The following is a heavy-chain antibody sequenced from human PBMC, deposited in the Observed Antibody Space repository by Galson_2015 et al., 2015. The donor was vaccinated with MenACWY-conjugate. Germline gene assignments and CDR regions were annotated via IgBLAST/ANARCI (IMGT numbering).Heavy chain of an antibody. CDR1: GFTFSTYW. V-gene: IGHV3-74*01. Sequence: SLRLSCAASGFTFSTYWMHWVRHAPGKGLVWVSRINNDGSSTNYADSVKGRSTISRDNAKNTLYLQINSLRAEDTALYYCVRDNAAAPDLFDSWGQGTRVTVSS. D-gene: IGHD6-25*01. J-gene: IGHJ4*02. CDR2: INNDGSST. CDR3: VRDNAAAPDLFDS.